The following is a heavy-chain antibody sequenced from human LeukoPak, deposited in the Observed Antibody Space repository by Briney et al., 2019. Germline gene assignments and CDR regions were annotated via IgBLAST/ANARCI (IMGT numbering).Heavy chain of an antibody. CDR1: GGSMRSSDHY. J-gene: IGHJ3*02. V-gene: IGHV4-39*01. CDR2: RYSSGDN. D-gene: IGHD3-3*01. CDR3: ARHRLEGDTFDI. Sequence: PSETLSLTCSVCGGSMRSSDHYWAWIPQPPGKGREGIGSRYSSGDNYYSPSLKSRATISVDTSRNQFALKLNSVTATDTAVYFCARHRLEGDTFDIWGQGTLLTVSS.